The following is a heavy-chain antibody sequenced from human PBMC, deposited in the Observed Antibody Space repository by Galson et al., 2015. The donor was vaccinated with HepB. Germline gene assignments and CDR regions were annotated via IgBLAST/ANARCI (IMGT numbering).Heavy chain of an antibody. CDR1: GFTFDDYT. J-gene: IGHJ6*03. CDR2: ISWDGGST. V-gene: IGHV3-43*01. CDR3: ARGGGYYRYYYYYMDV. Sequence: SLRLSCAASGFTFDDYTMHWVRQAPGKGLEWVSLISWDGGSTYYADSVKGRFTISRDNSKNSLYLQMNSLRTEDTALYYCARGGGYYRYYYYYMDVWGKGTTVTVSS. D-gene: IGHD3-22*01.